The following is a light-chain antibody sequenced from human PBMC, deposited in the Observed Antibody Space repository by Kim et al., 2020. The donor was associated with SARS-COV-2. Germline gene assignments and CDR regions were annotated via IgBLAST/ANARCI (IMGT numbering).Light chain of an antibody. J-gene: IGKJ2*01. CDR3: QQHDTLPYT. Sequence: ASGGAIVAIPSQTSLDINNYINWYQPKPGQAPKLLIYDASKLETGVPSRFSGSGSVTHYTFSISTLRPEDIATYYCQQHDTLPYTFGQGTKLEI. CDR1: LDINNY. CDR2: DAS. V-gene: IGKV1-33*01.